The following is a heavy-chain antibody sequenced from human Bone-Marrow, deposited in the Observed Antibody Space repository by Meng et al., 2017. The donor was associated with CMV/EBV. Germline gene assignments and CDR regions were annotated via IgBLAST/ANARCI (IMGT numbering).Heavy chain of an antibody. D-gene: IGHD4-23*01. CDR2: ISSSSSYI. J-gene: IGHJ4*02. Sequence: ASLIICCAASGFTCSSYSMNWVRQAPVKGLEWVSSISSSSSYIYYADSVKSRFTISRGNAKNSLYLLMNSMRAEDTAAYYCARDWVVTPLDYWGQGTLVTVSS. CDR3: ARDWVVTPLDY. CDR1: GFTCSSYS. V-gene: IGHV3-21*01.